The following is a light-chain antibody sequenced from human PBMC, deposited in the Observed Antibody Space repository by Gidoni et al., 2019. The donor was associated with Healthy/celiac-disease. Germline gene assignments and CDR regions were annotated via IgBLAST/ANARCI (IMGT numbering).Light chain of an antibody. CDR3: QAWDSSTYYV. J-gene: IGLJ1*01. Sequence: SYELTQPPSVSVSPGQTASITCSGDNLGDKYACWYQQKPGQSPVLVIYQDSKRPSGIPERFSGSNSGNTATLTISGTQAMDEADYYSQAWDSSTYYVFGTGTKVTVL. CDR2: QDS. V-gene: IGLV3-1*01. CDR1: NLGDKY.